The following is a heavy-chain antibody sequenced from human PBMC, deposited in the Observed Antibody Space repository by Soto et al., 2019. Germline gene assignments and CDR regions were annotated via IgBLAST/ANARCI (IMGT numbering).Heavy chain of an antibody. CDR1: GFPFSSYN. Sequence: EVQLVESGGGLVKPGGSLRLSCAASGFPFSSYNMNWVRQAPGKGLEWVASISASSSIYYADSMKGRFTISSDNAKNSLYVHLNDRRAEDTAVYYCARDDGGYRYGRRQYHFDSWGQGTLVTVSS. CDR3: ARDDGGYRYGRRQYHFDS. CDR2: ISASSSI. D-gene: IGHD5-18*01. V-gene: IGHV3-21*01. J-gene: IGHJ4*02.